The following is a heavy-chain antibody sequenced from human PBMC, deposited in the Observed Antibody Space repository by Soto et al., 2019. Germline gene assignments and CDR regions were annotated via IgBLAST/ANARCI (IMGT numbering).Heavy chain of an antibody. J-gene: IGHJ4*02. D-gene: IGHD1-7*01. CDR3: ESRDPGTSVDY. V-gene: IGHV4-4*02. CDR2: IYRTGST. CDR1: GGSFTSNNW. Sequence: SETLSLTCAVSGGSFTSNNWWTWVRQPPGQGLEWIGEIYRTGSTNYNPSLKSLVTISLDKSENQFSLKVTSLTAADTAVYYCESRDPGTSVDYWGQGTLVTVSS.